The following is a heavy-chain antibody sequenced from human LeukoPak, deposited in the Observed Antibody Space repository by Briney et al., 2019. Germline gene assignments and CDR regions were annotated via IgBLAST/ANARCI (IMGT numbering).Heavy chain of an antibody. V-gene: IGHV1-8*01. CDR1: GYTFTSYD. CDR3: ARGAYSYYYYGMDV. Sequence: GASVKVSGKASGYTFTSYDINWVRQATGQGLEWMGWMNPNSGNTGYAQKFQGRVTMTRNTSISTAYMELSSLRSEDTAVYYCARGAYSYYYYGMDVWGQGTTVTVSS. CDR2: MNPNSGNT. J-gene: IGHJ6*02.